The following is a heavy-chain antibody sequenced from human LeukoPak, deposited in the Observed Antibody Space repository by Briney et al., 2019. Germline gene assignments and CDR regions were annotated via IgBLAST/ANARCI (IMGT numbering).Heavy chain of an antibody. D-gene: IGHD5-18*01. Sequence: SSETLSLTCPVSGGSISTYSWSWIRLPPGKGLEWVGHMYYSGTTKYNPSLKSRVTISVDTSKNQFSLRLSSVTAADTAVYFCARAGSIYGWFDYWGQGTLVTVSS. V-gene: IGHV4-59*13. CDR3: ARAGSIYGWFDY. CDR1: GGSISTYS. CDR2: MYYSGTT. J-gene: IGHJ4*02.